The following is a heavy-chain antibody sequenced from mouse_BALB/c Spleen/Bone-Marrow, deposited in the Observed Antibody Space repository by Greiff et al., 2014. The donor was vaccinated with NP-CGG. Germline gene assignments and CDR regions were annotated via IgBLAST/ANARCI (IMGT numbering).Heavy chain of an antibody. V-gene: IGHV1-69*02. CDR2: IYPSDSYT. CDR3: TRRDRYDYYAMDY. D-gene: IGHD2-14*01. CDR1: GYTFTSYW. Sequence: VHLVESGAELVRPGASVKLSCRASGYTFTSYWINWVKQRPGQGLEWIGNIYPSDSYTNYNQKFKDKATLTVDKSSSTAYMQLSSPKSEDSAVYYCTRRDRYDYYAMDYWGQGTSVTVSS. J-gene: IGHJ4*01.